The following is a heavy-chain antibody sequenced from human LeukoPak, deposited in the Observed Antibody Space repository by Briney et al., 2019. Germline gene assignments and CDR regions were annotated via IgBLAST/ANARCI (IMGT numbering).Heavy chain of an antibody. CDR2: IKPNSVGT. CDR3: ARDIEWFGELLTDY. CDR1: GYTFTGYY. V-gene: IGHV1-2*02. J-gene: IGHJ4*02. Sequence: ASVKVSCKASGYTFTGYYMHWVRQAPGQGPEWMGWIKPNSVGTNYAQKLQGRVTMARDTSISSVYMELSRLRSDDTAVYYCARDIEWFGELLTDYWGQGTLVTVSS. D-gene: IGHD3-10*01.